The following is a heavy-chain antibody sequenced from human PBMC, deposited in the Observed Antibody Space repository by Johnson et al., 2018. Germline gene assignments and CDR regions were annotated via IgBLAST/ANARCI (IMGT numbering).Heavy chain of an antibody. CDR1: GFTFSNYA. V-gene: IGHV3-23*01. J-gene: IGHJ3*02. CDR2: IGGSGSST. Sequence: VQLQESGGGLVQPGGSLRLTCAASGFTFSNYAMIWVRQAPGEGLDWVSAIGGSGSSTFYADSVKGRFTISRDNSKNTLYLQMNSLRADATAVNYCAKRMSPTTLRWEAFDIWGQGTMVTVSS. CDR3: AKRMSPTTLRWEAFDI. D-gene: IGHD2-2*01.